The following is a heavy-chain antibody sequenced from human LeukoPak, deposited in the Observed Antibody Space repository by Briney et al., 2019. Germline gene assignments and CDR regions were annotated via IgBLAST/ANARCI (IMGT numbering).Heavy chain of an antibody. Sequence: SVKVSCKPSRYTLTSYAITWVRQAPGPRLEWMGMISSYPAHTNYAQNLLDRVTMHTDTTTSSAYVEVRSLRSDDTAMYDCAKGPASDYNWFDPWGQGTLVTVSS. V-gene: IGHV1-18*01. CDR2: ISSYPAHT. J-gene: IGHJ5*02. CDR3: AKGPASDYNWFDP. D-gene: IGHD2-21*02. CDR1: RYTLTSYA.